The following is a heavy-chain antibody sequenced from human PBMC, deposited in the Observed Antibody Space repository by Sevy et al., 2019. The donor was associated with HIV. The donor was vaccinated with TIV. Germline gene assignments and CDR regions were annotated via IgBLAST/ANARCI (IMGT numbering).Heavy chain of an antibody. CDR1: GFTFSSYS. J-gene: IGHJ4*02. CDR2: ISSSSSTI. V-gene: IGHV3-48*02. CDR3: ARDLGVAEQHTYYFDY. D-gene: IGHD3-3*01. Sequence: GGSLRLSCAASGFTFSSYSMNWVRQAPGKGLEWVSYISSSSSTIYYADSVKGRLTISRDNAKNSLYLQMNSLRDEDTAVYYCARDLGVAEQHTYYFDYWGQGTLVTVSS.